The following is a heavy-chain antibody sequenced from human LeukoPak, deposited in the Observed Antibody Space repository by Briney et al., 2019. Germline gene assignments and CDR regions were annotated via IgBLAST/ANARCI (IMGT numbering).Heavy chain of an antibody. Sequence: GGTLRLSCAASGFTFSSYGMSWVRQAPGKGLEWVSVISGSGGSTYYADSVKGRFTISRDNSKNTLYLQMNSLRAEDTAVYYCARTPRYYYYMDVWGKGTTVTVSS. CDR1: GFTFSSYG. V-gene: IGHV3-23*01. J-gene: IGHJ6*03. CDR2: ISGSGGST. CDR3: ARTPRYYYYMDV.